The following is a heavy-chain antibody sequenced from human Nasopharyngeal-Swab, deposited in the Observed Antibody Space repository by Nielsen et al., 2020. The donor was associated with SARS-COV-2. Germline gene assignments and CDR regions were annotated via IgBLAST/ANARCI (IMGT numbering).Heavy chain of an antibody. Sequence: ASVKVSCKASGYTFISYIMHWVRQAPGQRLEWMGWINAGNGNTKYSQKFQDRVTITRDTSASIAYMELSSLRSEDTAVYYCAREAAVTYTINCFDSWGQGTLVTVSS. D-gene: IGHD3-16*01. V-gene: IGHV1-3*01. J-gene: IGHJ5*01. CDR2: INAGNGNT. CDR1: GYTFISYI. CDR3: AREAAVTYTINCFDS.